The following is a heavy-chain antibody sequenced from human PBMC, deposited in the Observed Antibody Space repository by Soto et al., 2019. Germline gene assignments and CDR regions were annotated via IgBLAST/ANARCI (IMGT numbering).Heavy chain of an antibody. V-gene: IGHV3-13*05. CDR3: ARTDRDFYGLDV. Sequence: EVQLVESGGGLVQPGGSLRLSCEASGFTFRNYDMHWVRQGTGKGLEWVSGISAAGDPDYADSVEGRFNISRENAQISFFLQMTTLRVGDTAVYYCARTDRDFYGLDVWGQGTTVIVSS. CDR1: GFTFRNYD. CDR2: ISAAGDP. J-gene: IGHJ6*02.